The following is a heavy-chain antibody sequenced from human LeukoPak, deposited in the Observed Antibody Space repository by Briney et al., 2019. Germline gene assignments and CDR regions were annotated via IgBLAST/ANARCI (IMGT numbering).Heavy chain of an antibody. V-gene: IGHV4-61*05. CDR3: ARGGRGYYYNLNY. D-gene: IGHD3-22*01. Sequence: PSETLSLTCSVSGGSISSSTYYWAWIRQPPGKGLEWIGYIYYSGSTNYNPSLKSRVTISVDTSKNQFSLKLSSVTAADTAVYYCARGGRGYYYNLNYWGQGTLVTVSS. CDR1: GGSISSSTYY. J-gene: IGHJ4*02. CDR2: IYYSGST.